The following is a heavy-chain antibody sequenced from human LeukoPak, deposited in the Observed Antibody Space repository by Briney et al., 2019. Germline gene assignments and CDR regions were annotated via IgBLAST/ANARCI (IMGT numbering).Heavy chain of an antibody. CDR3: AKDIDYDGNRGLDY. CDR2: IRYDGSNK. D-gene: IGHD4-23*01. CDR1: GFTFSGSA. Sequence: PGGSLRLSCAASGFTFSGSAMHWVRQAPGKGLEWVEFIRYDGSNKYYADSVKGRFTISRDNSKNTLYLQMSSLRAEDTAVYYCAKDIDYDGNRGLDYWGQGTLVTVSS. J-gene: IGHJ4*02. V-gene: IGHV3-30*02.